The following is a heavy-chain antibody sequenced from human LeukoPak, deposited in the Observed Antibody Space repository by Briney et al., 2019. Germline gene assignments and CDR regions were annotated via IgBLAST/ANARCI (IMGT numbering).Heavy chain of an antibody. CDR3: ARSAARPGVPPDY. V-gene: IGHV1-69*04. D-gene: IGHD7-27*01. CDR1: GGTFSSYA. CDR2: IIPILGIA. Sequence: ASVKVSCKASGGTFSSYAISWVRQAPGQGLEWMGRIIPILGIANYAQKFQGRVTITADKFTSTAYMELSSLRSEDTAVYYCARSAARPGVPPDYWGQGTLVTVSS. J-gene: IGHJ4*02.